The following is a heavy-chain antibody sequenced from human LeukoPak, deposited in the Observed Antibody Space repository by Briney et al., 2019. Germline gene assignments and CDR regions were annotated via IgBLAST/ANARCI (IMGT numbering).Heavy chain of an antibody. D-gene: IGHD6-19*01. V-gene: IGHV3-30*02. CDR3: ARAAGWHWFDP. CDR2: IRYDGSNK. CDR1: GFTFSSYG. J-gene: IGHJ5*02. Sequence: GGSLRLSCAASGFTFSSYGMHWVRQAPGKGLEWVAFIRYDGSNKYYADSVKGRFTISRDNSKNTVYLQMNNMRVDDTAVCYCARAAGWHWFDPWGQGTLVTVSS.